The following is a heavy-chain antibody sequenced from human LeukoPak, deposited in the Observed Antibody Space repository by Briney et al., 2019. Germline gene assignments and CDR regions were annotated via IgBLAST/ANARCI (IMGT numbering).Heavy chain of an antibody. Sequence: GGSLRLSCETSGFTFSSYWMRWVRHAPGKGLVWVSRINSDGSSTSYADSVKGRFTISRDNAKNTLYLQMNSLRAEDTAVYYCTRGRYDSSGYPYFDYWGQGTLVTVSS. J-gene: IGHJ4*02. CDR2: INSDGSST. V-gene: IGHV3-74*01. CDR1: GFTFSSYW. CDR3: TRGRYDSSGYPYFDY. D-gene: IGHD3-22*01.